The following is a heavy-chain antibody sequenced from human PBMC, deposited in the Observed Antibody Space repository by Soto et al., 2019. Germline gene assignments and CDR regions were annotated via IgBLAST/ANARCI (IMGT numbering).Heavy chain of an antibody. CDR2: IKPDGSDN. J-gene: IGHJ3*02. Sequence: EVQLVESGGDLVQPGGSLRLSCAASGFTFSDYWMTWVRLAPGKGLEWVANIKPDGSDNDYLDSVKGRFTISRDNAKNSLYLQTNSLRAEDTAMYYCARDISPLGQCSGGTCYFGAFDIWGEGTMVTVSS. D-gene: IGHD2-15*01. CDR3: ARDISPLGQCSGGTCYFGAFDI. V-gene: IGHV3-7*01. CDR1: GFTFSDYW.